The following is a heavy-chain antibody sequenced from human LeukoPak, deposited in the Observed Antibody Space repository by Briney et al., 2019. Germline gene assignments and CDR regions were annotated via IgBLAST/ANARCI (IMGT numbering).Heavy chain of an antibody. CDR2: INQNSYTM. J-gene: IGHJ4*02. CDR1: GFSFSDYY. V-gene: IGHV3-11*01. D-gene: IGHD3-16*01. CDR3: ARDRRSPHSDYAWGHLDS. Sequence: GGSLRLSCAACGFSFSDYYMTWIRQAPGKGLEWISNINQNSYTMYYADSVKGRFTISRDNAKSSLYLHMNSLRVEDTAVYYCARDRRSPHSDYAWGHLDSWGQGTLVAVSS.